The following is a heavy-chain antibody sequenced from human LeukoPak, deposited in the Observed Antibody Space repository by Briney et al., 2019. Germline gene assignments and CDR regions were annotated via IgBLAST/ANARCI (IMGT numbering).Heavy chain of an antibody. CDR1: GGSFSSYY. Sequence: SETLSLTCAVYGGSFSSYYWSWIRQPPGKGLEWIGYIYYSGSTNYNPSLKSRVTISVDTSKNQFSLKLSSVTAADTAVYYCARQAVAGRWYFDYWGQGTLVTVSS. CDR3: ARQAVAGRWYFDY. V-gene: IGHV4-59*01. CDR2: IYYSGST. J-gene: IGHJ4*02. D-gene: IGHD6-19*01.